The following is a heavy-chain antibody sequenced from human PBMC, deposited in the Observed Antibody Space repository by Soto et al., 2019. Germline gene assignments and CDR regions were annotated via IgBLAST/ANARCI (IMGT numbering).Heavy chain of an antibody. J-gene: IGHJ6*02. V-gene: IGHV3-48*03. Sequence: PGGSLRLSCAPSGFTFSSNEMNWVRQAPGKGLEWVSYISVSGSMRFYADAVRGRFTISRDNTKKMPYLQMNSLRVEDTALYYCATAGLTGTVWGQGTTVTVSS. CDR2: ISVSGSMR. CDR3: ATAGLTGTV. CDR1: GFTFSSNE. D-gene: IGHD3-9*01.